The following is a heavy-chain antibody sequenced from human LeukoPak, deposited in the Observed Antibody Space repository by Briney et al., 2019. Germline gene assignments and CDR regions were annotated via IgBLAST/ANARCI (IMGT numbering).Heavy chain of an antibody. J-gene: IGHJ4*02. CDR2: IYYSGRT. CDR3: ASSDGGSIDY. D-gene: IGHD3-10*01. CDR1: GDSVSRSDSY. Sequence: SETLSLTCSVSGDSVSRSDSYWDWIRQPPGKGLEWIGAIYYSGRTYYSPSLKSRVTISVDTSKNQFSLKLSSVTAADTAVYYCASSDGGSIDYWGQGTLVTVSS. V-gene: IGHV4-39*01.